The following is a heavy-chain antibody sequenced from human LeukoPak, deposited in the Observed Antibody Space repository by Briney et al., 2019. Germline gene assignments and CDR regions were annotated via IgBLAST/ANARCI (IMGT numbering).Heavy chain of an antibody. CDR2: ISDNGGNT. J-gene: IGHJ5*02. D-gene: IGHD6-19*01. Sequence: PGGTLRLSCAASGFTFSIYGMGWVRQAPGKGLEWVSSISDNGGNTYYADSAKGRFTISRDNSKNTLYLQMNSLRAEDTAVYYCAREGLYYIAVAGRGWFDPWGQGTLVTVSS. CDR3: AREGLYYIAVAGRGWFDP. V-gene: IGHV3-23*01. CDR1: GFTFSIYG.